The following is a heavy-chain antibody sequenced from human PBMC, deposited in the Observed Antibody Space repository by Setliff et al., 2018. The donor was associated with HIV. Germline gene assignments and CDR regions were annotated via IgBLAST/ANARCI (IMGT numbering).Heavy chain of an antibody. V-gene: IGHV4-38-2*02. J-gene: IGHJ5*02. Sequence: SETLSLTCTVSGYSISSGYYWTWIRQPPGKGLEWTGSIYHTGRTYYNRSLESRLTISIDTSKNQFSLKLTSVTAADTAMYYCASRIYYYDESRVLREEGFVPWGQGTLVTVSS. CDR1: GYSISSGYY. CDR2: IYHTGRT. CDR3: ASRIYYYDESRVLREEGFVP. D-gene: IGHD3-22*01.